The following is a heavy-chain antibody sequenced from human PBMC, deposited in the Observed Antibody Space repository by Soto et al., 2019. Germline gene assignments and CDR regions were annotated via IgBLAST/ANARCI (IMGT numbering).Heavy chain of an antibody. CDR1: GGSISSSSYY. D-gene: IGHD2-2*01. CDR3: ARPKGDIVVVPAALSGWAWFDP. V-gene: IGHV4-39*01. Sequence: QLQLQESGPGLVKPSETLSLTCTVSGGSISSSSYYWGWIRQPPGKGLEWIGGIHYSGSTYDNRSLKSRVTISVDTSKNQFSLKLSSVTAADTAVYYCARPKGDIVVVPAALSGWAWFDPWGQGTLVTVS. CDR2: IHYSGST. J-gene: IGHJ5*02.